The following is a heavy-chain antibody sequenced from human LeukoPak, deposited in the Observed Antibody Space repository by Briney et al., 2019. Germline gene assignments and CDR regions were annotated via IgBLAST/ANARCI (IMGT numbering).Heavy chain of an antibody. J-gene: IGHJ6*02. CDR1: GYTFTSYG. Sequence: ASVKVSCKASGYTFTSYGINWVRQATGQGLEWMGWMNPNSGNTGYARRFQGRVTMTRNTAIGTAYMELSSLRSEDTAVYYCARSADDYGDSSYYYYGMDVWGQGTTVTVSS. CDR3: ARSADDYGDSSYYYYGMDV. D-gene: IGHD4-17*01. V-gene: IGHV1-8*01. CDR2: MNPNSGNT.